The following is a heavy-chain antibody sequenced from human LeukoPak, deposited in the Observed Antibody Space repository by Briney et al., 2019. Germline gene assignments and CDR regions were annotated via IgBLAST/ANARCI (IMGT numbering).Heavy chain of an antibody. CDR3: VCSTPSLGQLDY. CDR1: GFTFSNYD. Sequence: QAGGSLRLSCAASGFTFSNYDMHWVRQAPGKGLEWVAVIWYDGSNKYYADSVKGRFTISRDNSKNTMYLQFYSLRAEDTAVYYCVCSTPSLGQLDYWGQGTLVTVSS. J-gene: IGHJ4*02. D-gene: IGHD6-6*01. V-gene: IGHV3-30*02. CDR2: IWYDGSNK.